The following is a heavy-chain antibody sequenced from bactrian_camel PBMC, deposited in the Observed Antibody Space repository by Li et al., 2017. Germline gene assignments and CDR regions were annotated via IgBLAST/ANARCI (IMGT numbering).Heavy chain of an antibody. V-gene: IGHV3-1*01. Sequence: VQLVESGGGLVQPGGSLRLSCAASGFTFDDYAMGWIRQAPGEGLEWVSAISWSGDSTNYADSVMGQFTISRDNAKNTVYLRMNSLKPDDSGTYICAYESGTTADLCRRRGPGGYFGQGTQVTVS. CDR1: GFTFDDYA. J-gene: IGHJ4*01. CDR2: ISWSGDST. D-gene: IGHD7*01.